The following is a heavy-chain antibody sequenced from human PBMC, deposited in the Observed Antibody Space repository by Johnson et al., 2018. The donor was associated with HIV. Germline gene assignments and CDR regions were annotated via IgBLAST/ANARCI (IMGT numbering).Heavy chain of an antibody. D-gene: IGHD3-16*01. CDR3: ARRFGAAFDI. V-gene: IGHV3-7*04. Sequence: VQLVESGGGLVQPGGSLRLSCAASGFTFSSYWMSWVRQAPGKGLEWVANIKQDGSEKYSADSVKGRFTISRDNSKNTLYLQMNSLRAEDTAVYYCARRFGAAFDIWGQGTMVTVSS. CDR2: IKQDGSEK. J-gene: IGHJ3*02. CDR1: GFTFSSYW.